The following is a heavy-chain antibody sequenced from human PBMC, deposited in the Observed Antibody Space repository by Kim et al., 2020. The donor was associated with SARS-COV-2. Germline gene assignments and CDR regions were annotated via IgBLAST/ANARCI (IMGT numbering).Heavy chain of an antibody. Sequence: KYYADPVKGRFTISRDNSKNTLYLQMNSLRAEDTAVYYCARSAGYSYGDYWGQGTLVTVSS. J-gene: IGHJ4*02. CDR3: ARSAGYSYGDY. CDR2: K. D-gene: IGHD5-18*01. V-gene: IGHV3-30*01.